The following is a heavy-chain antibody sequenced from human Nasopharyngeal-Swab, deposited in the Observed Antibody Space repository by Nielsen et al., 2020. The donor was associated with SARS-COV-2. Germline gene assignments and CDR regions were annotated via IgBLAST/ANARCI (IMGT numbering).Heavy chain of an antibody. CDR3: ARDLRKYYYLDV. CDR1: GFTFSDYY. V-gene: IGHV3-11*04. CDR2: ISSSGSTI. J-gene: IGHJ6*03. Sequence: GESLKISCAASGFTFSDYYMSWIRQAPGKGLEWVSYISSSGSTIYYADSVKGRFTISRDNAKNSLYLQMNSLRAEDTAVYYCARDLRKYYYLDVWGKGTTFTVSS.